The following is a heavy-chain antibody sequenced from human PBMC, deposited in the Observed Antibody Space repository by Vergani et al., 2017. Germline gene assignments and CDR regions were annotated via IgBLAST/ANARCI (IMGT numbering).Heavy chain of an antibody. CDR3: VRVPHIRRSSSNDGINNYHGMDV. Sequence: EGQLVESGGDWVQRGGSLRLSCAASGFISSSYWMSWVRQAPGKGLEWVANVNQDGIEKYYVDSVRGRFTIYRDNAKNSIYLQMNSLRAEDTAVYFCVRVPHIRRSSSNDGINNYHGMDVWGQGTMVIVSS. J-gene: IGHJ6*02. D-gene: IGHD2-15*01. CDR2: VNQDGIEK. CDR1: GFISSSYW. V-gene: IGHV3-7*01.